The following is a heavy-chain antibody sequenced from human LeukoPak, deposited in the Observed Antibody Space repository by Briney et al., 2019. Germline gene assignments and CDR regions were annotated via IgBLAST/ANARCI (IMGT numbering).Heavy chain of an antibody. CDR2: IYYSGST. CDR3: ARDYPIGSSGGYRVGYMDV. CDR1: GGFISSYY. J-gene: IGHJ6*03. Sequence: SETLSLTCTVSGGFISSYYWSWIRQPPGKGLEWIGYIYYSGSTNYNPSLKSRVTISVRPSKNQFSLKLSSVTAGGTAVYYCARDYPIGSSGGYRVGYMDVWGKGTTVTVSS. D-gene: IGHD6-19*01. V-gene: IGHV4-59*12.